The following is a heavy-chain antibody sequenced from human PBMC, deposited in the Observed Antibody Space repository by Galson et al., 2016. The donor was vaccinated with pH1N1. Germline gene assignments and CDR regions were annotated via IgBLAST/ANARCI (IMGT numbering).Heavy chain of an antibody. Sequence: CAISGDSVSSSNAAWNWIRQSPSRGLEWLGRTYYRSKWYNDYAPSVKSRITVKAGTSKNQFSLQLKSVMPEDTAVYYCVREARRAREILPTKWFDPWGQGTLVIVSS. D-gene: IGHD1-26*01. J-gene: IGHJ5*02. CDR2: TYYRSKWYN. CDR1: GDSVSSSNAA. V-gene: IGHV6-1*01. CDR3: VREARRAREILPTKWFDP.